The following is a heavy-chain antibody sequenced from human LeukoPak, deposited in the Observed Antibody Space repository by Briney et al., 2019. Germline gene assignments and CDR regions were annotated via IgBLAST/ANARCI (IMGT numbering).Heavy chain of an antibody. CDR1: GGSISSYY. CDR2: IYYSGST. D-gene: IGHD3-16*01. J-gene: IGHJ4*02. Sequence: SETLSLTCTVSGGSISSYYWSWIRQPPGKGLEWIGYIYYSGSTYYNPSLKSRVTISVDTSKNQFSLKLSSVTAADTAVYYCARDGIGGATAGDDYWGQGTLVTVSS. CDR3: ARDGIGGATAGDDY. V-gene: IGHV4-59*12.